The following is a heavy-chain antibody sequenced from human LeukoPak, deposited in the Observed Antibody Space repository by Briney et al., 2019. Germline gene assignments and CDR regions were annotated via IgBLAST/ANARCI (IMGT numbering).Heavy chain of an antibody. CDR1: GGSFSSDTSY. D-gene: IGHD3-16*01. CDR2: IYTSGST. V-gene: IGHV4-61*02. J-gene: IGHJ4*02. Sequence: SQALSLTCTVSGGSFSSDTSYCSWIRQPAGKGLEWIWRIYTSGSTNYNPSLESRVTISVDTSKDQFSLKLSSVTAADTAVYYCARGVLGSYFDYWGQGTLVTVSS. CDR3: ARGVLGSYFDY.